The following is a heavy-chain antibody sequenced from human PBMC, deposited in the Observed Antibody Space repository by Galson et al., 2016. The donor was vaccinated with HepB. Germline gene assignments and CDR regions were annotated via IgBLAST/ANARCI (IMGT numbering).Heavy chain of an antibody. CDR2: IYYSGHS. V-gene: IGHV4-39*07. Sequence: SETLSLTCTVSGGSVSSDTYYWVWNRQPPEKGLEWFGTIYYSGHSNYNPSLKSRVPMSVDTSKNQFSLKSSSVTAADTAVYYCARAYRGRWYFDLWGRGTLVTVSS. D-gene: IGHD3-10*01. CDR3: ARAYRGRWYFDL. J-gene: IGHJ2*01. CDR1: GGSVSSDTYY.